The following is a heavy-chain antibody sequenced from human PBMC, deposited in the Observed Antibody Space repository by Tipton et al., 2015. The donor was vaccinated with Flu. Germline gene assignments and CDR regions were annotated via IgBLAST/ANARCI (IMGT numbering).Heavy chain of an antibody. Sequence: LRLSCTVSGGSISSYYCSWIRQPPGKGLEWIGYIYYSGSTNYNPSLKSRVTISADTSKNQFSLNLSSVTVADTAVYHCAKGYISGWYLVDSWGQGTLVTVPS. D-gene: IGHD6-19*01. CDR1: GGSISSYY. CDR2: IYYSGST. J-gene: IGHJ4*02. CDR3: AKGYISGWYLVDS. V-gene: IGHV4-59*01.